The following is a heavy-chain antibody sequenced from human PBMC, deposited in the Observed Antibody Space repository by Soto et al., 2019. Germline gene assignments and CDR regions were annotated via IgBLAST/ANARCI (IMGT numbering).Heavy chain of an antibody. Sequence: QVHLVQSGAEVKKPGASVKVSWKASGYTFTSYGITWVRQAPGQGLEWMGWISAHNGNTDYAQKLQGRVIVTRDTSTSTAYMELRSLISDDTAVYYCARGRYGDYWGQGALVTVSP. D-gene: IGHD1-1*01. V-gene: IGHV1-18*01. CDR2: ISAHNGNT. J-gene: IGHJ4*02. CDR1: GYTFTSYG. CDR3: ARGRYGDY.